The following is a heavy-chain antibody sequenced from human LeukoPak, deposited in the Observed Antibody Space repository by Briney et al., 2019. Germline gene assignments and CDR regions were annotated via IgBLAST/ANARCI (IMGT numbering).Heavy chain of an antibody. CDR1: GFTFSSYW. CDR2: IKKDGSEK. D-gene: IGHD3-22*01. J-gene: IGHJ5*02. V-gene: IGHV3-7*01. CDR3: AKVRSGLSYYDRFP. Sequence: GGSLRLTCAASGFTFSSYWMSWVRQAPGKGLEWVANIKKDGSEKYYVDSVKGRFTISRDNSKNTLHLRMNSLRPEDTAVHYCAKVRSGLSYYDRFPWGQGNLVTVSS.